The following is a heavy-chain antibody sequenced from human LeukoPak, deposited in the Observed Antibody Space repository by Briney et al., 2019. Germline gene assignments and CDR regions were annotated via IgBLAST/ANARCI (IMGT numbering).Heavy chain of an antibody. V-gene: IGHV4-4*07. D-gene: IGHD2-2*02. J-gene: IGHJ6*03. CDR2: IYPSGNT. CDR3: ARGGGIPDPDYYYYYYMDV. Sequence: SETLSLTCSVSGGAISNYYWSWIRQPAGKGLEWIGRIYPSGNTNYNPSLKSRVTMSVDTSRNQFSLRLSSVTAADTAVYYCARGGGIPDPDYYYYYYMDVWGKGTKVTVSS. CDR1: GGAISNYY.